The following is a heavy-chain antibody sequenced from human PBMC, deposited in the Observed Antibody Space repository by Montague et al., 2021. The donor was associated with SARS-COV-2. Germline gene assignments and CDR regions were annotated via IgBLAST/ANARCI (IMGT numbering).Heavy chain of an antibody. CDR3: LQGYYFDS. CDR2: TYYRSKWYN. J-gene: IGHJ4*02. V-gene: IGHV6-1*01. D-gene: IGHD5-24*01. Sequence: CAISGDSVASNNAAWNWIRQSPSRGLEWLGRTYYRSKWYNDYAVSVKSRITIDADTPKNHFSLQLKSMTPEDAAVYYCLQGYYFDSWGQGTLATVSS. CDR1: GDSVASNNAA.